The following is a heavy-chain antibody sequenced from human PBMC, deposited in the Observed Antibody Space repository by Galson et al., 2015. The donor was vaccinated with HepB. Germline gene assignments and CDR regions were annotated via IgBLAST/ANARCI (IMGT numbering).Heavy chain of an antibody. V-gene: IGHV3-7*01. J-gene: IGHJ2*01. CDR1: GYTFTGYY. CDR3: ARGMVPDL. D-gene: IGHD2-8*01. CDR2: IKQDGSEK. Sequence: SLRLSCAASGYTFTGYYMHWVRQAPGKGLEWVANIKQDGSEKYYVDSVKGRFTISRDNAKNSLYLQMNSLRAEDTAVYYCARGMVPDLWGRGTLVTVSS.